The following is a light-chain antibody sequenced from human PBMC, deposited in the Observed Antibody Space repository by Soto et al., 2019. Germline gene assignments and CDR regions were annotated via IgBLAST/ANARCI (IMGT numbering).Light chain of an antibody. Sequence: EIVLTQSPGTLSLSPGERATLSCRASQSVSSSYLAWYQQKPGQAPRLLIYGASSRATGIPDRFSGSESGTDFTLTISRLEPEDFAVYYCQQYGSSPYTFGQGTKLEIK. CDR1: QSVSSSY. CDR2: GAS. V-gene: IGKV3-20*01. CDR3: QQYGSSPYT. J-gene: IGKJ2*01.